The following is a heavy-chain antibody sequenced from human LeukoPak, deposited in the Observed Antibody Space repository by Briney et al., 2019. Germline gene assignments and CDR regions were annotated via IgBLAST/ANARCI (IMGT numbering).Heavy chain of an antibody. CDR1: GFTFTSSA. Sequence: SVKVSCKASGFTFTSSAMQWVRQARGQRLEWIGWIVVGSGNTNYAQKFQGRVTMTRDTSTSTVYMELSSLRSEDTAVYYCARGRGDYYDAFDIWGQGTMVTVSS. CDR2: IVVGSGNT. D-gene: IGHD3-10*01. V-gene: IGHV1-58*02. J-gene: IGHJ3*02. CDR3: ARGRGDYYDAFDI.